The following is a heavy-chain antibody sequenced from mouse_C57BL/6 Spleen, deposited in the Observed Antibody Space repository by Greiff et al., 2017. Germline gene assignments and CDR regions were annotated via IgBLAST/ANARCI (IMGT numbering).Heavy chain of an antibody. V-gene: IGHV1-55*01. CDR1: GYTFTSYW. J-gene: IGHJ3*01. CDR2: IYPGSGST. Sequence: QVQLQQLGAELVKPGASVKMSCKASGYTFTSYWITWVKQRPGQGLEWIGDIYPGSGSTNYNEKFKSKATLTVDTSSSTAYMQLSSLTSEDSAVYYCARREGSSYGWFAYWGQGTLVTVSA. D-gene: IGHD1-1*01. CDR3: ARREGSSYGWFAY.